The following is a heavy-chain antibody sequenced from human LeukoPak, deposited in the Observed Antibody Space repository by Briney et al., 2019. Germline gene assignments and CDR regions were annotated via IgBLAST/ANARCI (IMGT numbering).Heavy chain of an antibody. D-gene: IGHD3-9*01. CDR3: ARGRAYDIPLGMDV. Sequence: ASVKVSCKASGYTFTSYGISWVRQAPGQGLEWMGWISAYNGNTNYAQKLQGRVTMTTDTSTSTAYMELRSLRSEDTAVYYCARGRAYDIPLGMDVWGKGTTVTVSS. CDR1: GYTFTSYG. V-gene: IGHV1-18*04. J-gene: IGHJ6*04. CDR2: ISAYNGNT.